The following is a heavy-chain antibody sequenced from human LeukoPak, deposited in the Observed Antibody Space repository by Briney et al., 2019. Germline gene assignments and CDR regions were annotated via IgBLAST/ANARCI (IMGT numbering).Heavy chain of an antibody. D-gene: IGHD4-17*01. CDR3: TGETYGDYDFDY. J-gene: IGHJ4*02. V-gene: IGHV3-15*01. Sequence: GGSLRLSCAASGFTFSSAWMSWVRQAPGKGLEWVGRIKSKSVGGTIDYAAPVKGRFTISRDDSKNTLYLQMNSLKTEDTAVYYCTGETYGDYDFDYWGQGTLVTVSS. CDR1: GFTFSSAW. CDR2: IKSKSVGGTI.